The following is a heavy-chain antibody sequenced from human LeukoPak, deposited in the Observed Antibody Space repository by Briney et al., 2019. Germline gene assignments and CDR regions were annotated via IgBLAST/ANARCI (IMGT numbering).Heavy chain of an antibody. CDR2: ISSNGGST. Sequence: GGSLRLSCSASGFTFSSYAMHWVRQAPGKGLEFVSTISSNGGSTYYADSVRGRFTISRDNSKNTLYLQVSSLRAEDTALYYCVKDDRYFYGSGSPSWGQGTLVTVSS. CDR1: GFTFSSYA. J-gene: IGHJ5*02. V-gene: IGHV3-64D*09. D-gene: IGHD3-10*01. CDR3: VKDDRYFYGSGSPS.